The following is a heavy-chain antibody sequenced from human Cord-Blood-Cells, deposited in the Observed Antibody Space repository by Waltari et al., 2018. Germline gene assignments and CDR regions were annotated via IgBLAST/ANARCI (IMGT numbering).Heavy chain of an antibody. J-gene: IGHJ4*02. D-gene: IGHD3-10*01. V-gene: IGHV4-39*01. CDR1: GGSISSSSYY. Sequence: QLQLQESGPGLVKPSETLSLTCIVSGGSISSSSYYWGWIRQPPGKGLEWIGSIYYSGSTYYNPALKSRVTISVDTSKNQFSLKLSSVTATDTAVYYCARHPYYYGSGSYYYWGQGTLVTVSS. CDR3: ARHPYYYGSGSYYY. CDR2: IYYSGST.